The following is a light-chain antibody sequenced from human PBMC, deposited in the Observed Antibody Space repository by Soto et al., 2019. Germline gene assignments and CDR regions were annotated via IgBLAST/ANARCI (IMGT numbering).Light chain of an antibody. CDR1: SSDLAIYNY. Sequence: QSALTQPASVSGSPGQSITISCTGTSSDLAIYNYVSWYQQQPGKAPKLMIYQVTNRPSGVSNRFSGSRSGNTASLTISGLQAEDEADYYCSSYPDSSNYVLGTGTKVTVL. CDR2: QVT. CDR3: SSYPDSSNYV. J-gene: IGLJ1*01. V-gene: IGLV2-14*01.